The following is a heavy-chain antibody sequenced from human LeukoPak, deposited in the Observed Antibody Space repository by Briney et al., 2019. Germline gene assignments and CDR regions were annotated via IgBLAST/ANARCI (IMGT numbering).Heavy chain of an antibody. CDR2: IYHSGST. J-gene: IGHJ4*02. D-gene: IGHD1-1*01. Sequence: PSETLSLTCAVSGGSISSGGYSWSWIRQPPGKGLEWIGYIYHSGSTYYNPSLKSRVTISVDTSKNQFSLKLSSVTAADTAVYYCARDTWNDGYFDYWGQGTLVTVSS. CDR1: GGSISSGGYS. CDR3: ARDTWNDGYFDY. V-gene: IGHV4-30-2*01.